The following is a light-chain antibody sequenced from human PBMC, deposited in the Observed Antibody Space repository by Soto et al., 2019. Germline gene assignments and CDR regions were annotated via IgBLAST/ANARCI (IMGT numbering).Light chain of an antibody. CDR2: KVS. J-gene: IGKJ1*01. CDR1: QSVNDW. Sequence: DIQMTQSPYSLSASVGDRVTITCRASQSVNDWLAWYQQKPGKATNLLIYKVSNLESGVPTRFSGSGSGTEFTLAISSLQPDVFANYYCQQYNSYSWTVGQGAKDEIK. CDR3: QQYNSYSWT. V-gene: IGKV1-5*03.